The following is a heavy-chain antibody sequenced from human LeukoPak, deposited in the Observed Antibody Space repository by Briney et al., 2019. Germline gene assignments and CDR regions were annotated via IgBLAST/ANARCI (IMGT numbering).Heavy chain of an antibody. D-gene: IGHD3-9*01. Sequence: SQTLSLTCTVSGGSISSGDYYWSWIRQHPGRGLQWIGYIYYSGSTSYNPSLQSRVNISEDTSKNQFSPRVDSVTAADTAVYYCARTNRDVLTGYAIDCWGQGTLVTVSS. CDR3: ARTNRDVLTGYAIDC. CDR2: IYYSGST. CDR1: GGSISSGDYY. V-gene: IGHV4-30-4*01. J-gene: IGHJ4*02.